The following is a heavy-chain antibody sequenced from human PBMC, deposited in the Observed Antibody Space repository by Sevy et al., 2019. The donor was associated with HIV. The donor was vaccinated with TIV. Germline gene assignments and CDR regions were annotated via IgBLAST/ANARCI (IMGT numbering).Heavy chain of an antibody. Sequence: GGSLRLSCAASGFTFSTYGMHWVRQAPGKGLEWVAVISYDGRHKYYADSVKGRFTISRVNSKNTLDLQMNSLRAEDTAVYYCAKDRDIVIVLGATALRQWGQGTLVTVSS. CDR3: AKDRDIVIVLGATALRQ. D-gene: IGHD2-15*01. J-gene: IGHJ1*01. V-gene: IGHV3-30*18. CDR2: ISYDGRHK. CDR1: GFTFSTYG.